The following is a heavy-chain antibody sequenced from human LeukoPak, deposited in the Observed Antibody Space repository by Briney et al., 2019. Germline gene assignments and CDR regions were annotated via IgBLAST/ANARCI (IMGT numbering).Heavy chain of an antibody. CDR1: GFTFSSYW. Sequence: LPGGSLRLSCAASGFTFSSYWMSWVRQAPGKGLEWVANIKQDGSEKYYVDSVKGRFTISRDNAKNSLYLQMNSLRAEDTAVYYCARGSIAARPYYFDYWGQGTLVTVSS. V-gene: IGHV3-7*04. CDR2: IKQDGSEK. CDR3: ARGSIAARPYYFDY. D-gene: IGHD6-6*01. J-gene: IGHJ4*02.